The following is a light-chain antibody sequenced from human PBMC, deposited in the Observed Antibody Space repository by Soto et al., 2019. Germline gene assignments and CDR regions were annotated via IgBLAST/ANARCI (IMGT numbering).Light chain of an antibody. J-gene: IGLJ2*01. V-gene: IGLV1-47*01. CDR2: RNN. CDR3: SAWDDSLSRVV. Sequence: QAVVTQPPSASGTPGQRVTISCSGSSSNIGSNYVYWYQQLPGTAPKLLIYRNNQRPSGVTDRFSGSKSGTSASLAISGLRSEDEADYYCSAWDDSLSRVVFGGGTKLTVL. CDR1: SSNIGSNY.